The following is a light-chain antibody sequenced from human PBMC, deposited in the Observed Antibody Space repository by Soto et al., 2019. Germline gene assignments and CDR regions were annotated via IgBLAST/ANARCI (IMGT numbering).Light chain of an antibody. J-gene: IGLJ1*01. CDR1: SSNIGKNY. Sequence: QCVLTKPPSVYAAPGERVTISCSGSSSNIGKNYVSWYQQLPGTAPKLLIYENNKRPSGIPDRFSGSRSGTSATLGITGLQTGDEADYYCGTWDSSLSVYVFGTGTKVTVL. V-gene: IGLV1-51*02. CDR3: GTWDSSLSVYV. CDR2: ENN.